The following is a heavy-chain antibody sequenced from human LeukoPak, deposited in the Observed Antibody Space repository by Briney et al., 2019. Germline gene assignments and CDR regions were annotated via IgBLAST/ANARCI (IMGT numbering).Heavy chain of an antibody. D-gene: IGHD3-22*01. CDR2: IKQDGSEK. CDR1: GFTFSRYW. J-gene: IGHJ4*02. V-gene: IGHV3-7*01. CDR3: ARFLVDPYYYDSSGSDAFDY. Sequence: PGGSLRLSCAASGFTFSRYWLSWVRQAPGKGLDWGADIKQDGSEKYYVDSVKGRFTISRDNAKNSLYLQMNSLRAEDTAVYYCARFLVDPYYYDSSGSDAFDYWGQGTLVTVSS.